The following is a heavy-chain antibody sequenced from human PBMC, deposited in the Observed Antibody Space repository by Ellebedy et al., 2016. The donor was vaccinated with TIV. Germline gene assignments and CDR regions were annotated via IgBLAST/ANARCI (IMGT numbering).Heavy chain of an antibody. CDR2: ISAYNGNT. CDR1: GYTFTSHG. D-gene: IGHD3-9*01. V-gene: IGHV1-18*01. Sequence: ASVKVSCKASGYTFTSHGISWVRQAPGQGLEWMGWISAYNGNTNYAQKLQGRVTTTTDTSTSTAYMELRSLRSDDTALYFCAKDRGNILTGSSPDYWGQGTLVTVSS. CDR3: AKDRGNILTGSSPDY. J-gene: IGHJ4*02.